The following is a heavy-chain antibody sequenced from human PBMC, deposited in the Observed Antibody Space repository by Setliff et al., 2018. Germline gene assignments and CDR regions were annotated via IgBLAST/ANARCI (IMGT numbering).Heavy chain of an antibody. CDR1: GGSISSGSYY. J-gene: IGHJ5*02. CDR2: IYYSGST. V-gene: IGHV4-39*07. D-gene: IGHD3-22*01. CDR3: ARGPYNIYDRSGYGFTNWFDP. Sequence: SETLSLTCTVSGGSISSGSYYWSWIRQPAGKGLEWIGSIYYSGSTYYNPSLKSRVTISVDTSKKQFSLKLSSVTAADTAVYYCARGPYNIYDRSGYGFTNWFDPWGQGILVTVSS.